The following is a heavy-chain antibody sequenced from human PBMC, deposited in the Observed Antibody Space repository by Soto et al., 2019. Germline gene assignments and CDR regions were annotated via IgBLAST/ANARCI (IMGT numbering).Heavy chain of an antibody. CDR3: TRAADSSGSVSAFDI. V-gene: IGHV1-69*02. CDR1: GGTFSTYP. Sequence: QVQLVQSGAEVKKPGSSVKVSCKTSGGTFSTYPITWLRQAPGQGLEWVGRIIPILDITDSAQKFQGRVTITADKSTNTAYMELSSLRSDDTAVYYCTRAADSSGSVSAFDIWGQGTMVTVSS. CDR2: IIPILDIT. D-gene: IGHD3-22*01. J-gene: IGHJ3*02.